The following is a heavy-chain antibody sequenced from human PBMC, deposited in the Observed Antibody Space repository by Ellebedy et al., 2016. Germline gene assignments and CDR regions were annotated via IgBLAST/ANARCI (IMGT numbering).Heavy chain of an antibody. CDR1: GFTFRSYA. CDR3: AKEGLLLPYYYFDS. V-gene: IGHV3-23*01. CDR2: FSSSTGST. D-gene: IGHD2-8*01. J-gene: IGHJ4*02. Sequence: GESLKISCAASGFTFRSYAMSWVRQAPGKGLEWVSAFSSSTGSTYYAESVKGRFTISSDNSMNTLYLQMNSLRAEDTAVYYCAKEGLLLPYYYFDSWGQGTLVSVSA.